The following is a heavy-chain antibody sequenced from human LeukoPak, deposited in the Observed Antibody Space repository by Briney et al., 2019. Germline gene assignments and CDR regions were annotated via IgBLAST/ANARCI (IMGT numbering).Heavy chain of an antibody. Sequence: PGGSLRLSCAASGFTFSSYAMSWVRQAPGKGLEWVSAISGSDGSTYYADSVKGRFTISRDNSKSTLYLQMNSLRAEDTAVYYCAKGGFVVVPAAMRYYFDYWGQGTLVTVSS. V-gene: IGHV3-23*01. J-gene: IGHJ4*02. CDR1: GFTFSSYA. CDR2: ISGSDGST. D-gene: IGHD2-2*01. CDR3: AKGGFVVVPAAMRYYFDY.